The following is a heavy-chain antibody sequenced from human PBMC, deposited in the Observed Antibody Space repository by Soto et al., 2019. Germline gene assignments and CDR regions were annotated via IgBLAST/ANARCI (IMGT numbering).Heavy chain of an antibody. CDR2: IYTSGST. Sequence: PSETLSLTCTVSGGSISSYYWSWIRQPAGKGLEWIVRIYTSGSTNYNPSLKNRVTMSVDTSKHQFSLKLSSVTAADTAVYYCARVSSWGGGNANYYAVGDAFDIWGQGTMVTVS. V-gene: IGHV4-4*07. CDR3: ARVSSWGGGNANYYAVGDAFDI. D-gene: IGHD1-26*01. CDR1: GGSISSYY. J-gene: IGHJ3*02.